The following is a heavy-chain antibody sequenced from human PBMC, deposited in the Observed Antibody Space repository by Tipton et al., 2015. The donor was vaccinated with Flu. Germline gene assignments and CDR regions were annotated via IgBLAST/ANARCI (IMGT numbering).Heavy chain of an antibody. CDR2: ISTSGSTM. CDR1: GFTFSSYE. J-gene: IGHJ4*02. CDR3: ARQRDGYNWMPLYFDY. D-gene: IGHD5-24*01. Sequence: GSLRLSCAASGFTFSSYEMNWVRQAPGKGLEWVSYISTSGSTMYYADSVKGRFTISRDNAKNSLYLQMNSLRAEDTAVYYCARQRDGYNWMPLYFDYWGQGTLVTVSS. V-gene: IGHV3-48*03.